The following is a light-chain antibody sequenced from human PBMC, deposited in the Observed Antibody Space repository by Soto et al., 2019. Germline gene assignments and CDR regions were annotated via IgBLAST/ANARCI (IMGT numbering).Light chain of an antibody. Sequence: NFMLTQTHSVSESPGKSVTISCTGVSGRIAGKHVQWYQQRPGGAPTTVIFEDNLRPYGVPDRFSGSIDSPSNSASLFISGLKTEDEADYYCSSYTSSSTYVFGTGTKLTVL. CDR2: EDN. V-gene: IGLV6-57*02. CDR1: SGRIAGKH. CDR3: SSYTSSSTYV. J-gene: IGLJ1*01.